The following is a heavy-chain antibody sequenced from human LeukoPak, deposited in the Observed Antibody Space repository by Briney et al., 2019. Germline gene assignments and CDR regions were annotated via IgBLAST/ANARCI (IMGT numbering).Heavy chain of an antibody. CDR1: GGSISSYY. V-gene: IGHV4-59*01. CDR2: IYYSGST. Sequence: SETLSLTCTVSGGSISSYYWSWIRQPPGKGLEWIGYIYYSGSTNYNPSLKSRVTISVDTSKNQFSLKLSSVSAADTAVYYCARVRQLEYYYYGMDVWGQGTTVTVSS. CDR3: ARVRQLEYYYYGMDV. D-gene: IGHD6-6*01. J-gene: IGHJ6*02.